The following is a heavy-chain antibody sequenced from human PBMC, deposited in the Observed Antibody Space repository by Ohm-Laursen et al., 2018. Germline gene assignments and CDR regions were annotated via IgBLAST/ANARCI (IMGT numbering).Heavy chain of an antibody. J-gene: IGHJ4*02. V-gene: IGHV4-38-2*02. D-gene: IGHD3-10*01. CDR3: ARDRAGSFDY. Sequence: TLSLTCAVSGDSTSSGYYWAWIRQPPGGGLEYIGGIHHTGTTYHNPPRKSRLSISVDASKNLFSLKLRSMTAADTAMYFCARDRAGSFDYWGQGIRVIVSS. CDR2: IHHTGTT. CDR1: GDSTSSGYY.